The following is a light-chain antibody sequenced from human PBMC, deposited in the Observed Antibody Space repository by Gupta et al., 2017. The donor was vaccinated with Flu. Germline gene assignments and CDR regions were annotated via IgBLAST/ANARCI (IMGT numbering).Light chain of an antibody. J-gene: IGKJ3*01. CDR2: LGS. CDR1: QSLLHSNGYNY. Sequence: DMVMTQSPLPLPVTPGEPASISCRSSQSLLHSNGYNYLDWYLQKPGQSPQLLIYLGSNRASGVPDRFSGSGSGTDFTLKISRVEAEDVGVYYCMQALHTLFTFGPGTKVDIK. V-gene: IGKV2-28*01. CDR3: MQALHTLFT.